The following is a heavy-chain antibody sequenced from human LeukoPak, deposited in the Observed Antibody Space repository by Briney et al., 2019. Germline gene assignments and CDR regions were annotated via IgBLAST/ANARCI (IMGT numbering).Heavy chain of an antibody. V-gene: IGHV3-7*03. CDR2: IKPDGSEK. CDR1: GFTFSSYW. Sequence: SGGSLRLSCAASGFTFSSYWMSWVRQAPGKGLEWVANIKPDGSEKYYVDSVKGRFTISRDNAKNSLYLQMNSLRAEDTAVYYCARESNYHWFEPWGQGTLVTVSS. D-gene: IGHD1-7*01. CDR3: ARESNYHWFEP. J-gene: IGHJ5*02.